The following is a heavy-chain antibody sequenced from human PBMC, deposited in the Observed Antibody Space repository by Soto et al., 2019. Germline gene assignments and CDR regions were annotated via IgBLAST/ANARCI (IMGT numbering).Heavy chain of an antibody. Sequence: QVQLQETGPGLVKPSETLSLTCTVSGGSINSYYWSWIRQPPGQGLEWIGSLSYSGNFYYNPSLKSRSSISVDTSKNQFSLTLTSVAAADTAVYYCARQSCSGGGCYSGPQDWYFSLWGRGTLVTVSS. CDR3: ARQSCSGGGCYSGPQDWYFSL. CDR2: LSYSGNF. J-gene: IGHJ2*01. CDR1: GGSINSYY. V-gene: IGHV4-59*01. D-gene: IGHD2-15*01.